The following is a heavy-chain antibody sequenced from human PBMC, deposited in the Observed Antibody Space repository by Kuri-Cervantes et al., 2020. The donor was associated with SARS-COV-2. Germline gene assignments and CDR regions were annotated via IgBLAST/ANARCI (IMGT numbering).Heavy chain of an antibody. CDR3: ARVFRGGSYYYYYMDV. CDR1: GITFSSYG. V-gene: IGHV3-30*03. J-gene: IGHJ6*03. D-gene: IGHD1-26*01. Sequence: GESLKISCAASGITFSSYGMHWVRQAPGKGLEWVAVISYDGSNKYYADSVKGRFTISRDNSKNTLYLQMNSLRAEDTAVYYCARVFRGGSYYYYYMDVWGKGTTVTVSS. CDR2: ISYDGSNK.